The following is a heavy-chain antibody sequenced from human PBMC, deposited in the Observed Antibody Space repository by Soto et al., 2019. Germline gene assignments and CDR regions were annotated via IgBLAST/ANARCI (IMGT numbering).Heavy chain of an antibody. Sequence: QVQLVQSGAEVKKPGASVKVSCKVSGYTLTELSMPWVRQAPGKGLEWMGGFYPEDGETIYAQKFQSRVTMTEDTTTDTAYMELSSLRSEDTAVYYCATILTRCTSCSDYWGQGTLVTVSS. J-gene: IGHJ4*02. D-gene: IGHD2-2*01. CDR3: ATILTRCTSCSDY. V-gene: IGHV1-24*01. CDR2: FYPEDGET. CDR1: GYTLTELS.